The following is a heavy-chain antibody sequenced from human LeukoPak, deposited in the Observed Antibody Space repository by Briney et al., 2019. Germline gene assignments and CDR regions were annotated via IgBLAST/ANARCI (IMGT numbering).Heavy chain of an antibody. J-gene: IGHJ4*02. CDR1: GGSISSGSYY. Sequence: SETLSLTCTVSGGSISSGSYYWSWIRQPAGKGLEWIGRIYTSGYTDYNPSLKSRVTISVDTSKNQFSLKVSSVTAADTAVYYCARVIDFTSRYGSMFDYWGQGTLVTVSS. V-gene: IGHV4-61*02. CDR3: ARVIDFTSRYGSMFDY. CDR2: IYTSGYT. D-gene: IGHD2-2*01.